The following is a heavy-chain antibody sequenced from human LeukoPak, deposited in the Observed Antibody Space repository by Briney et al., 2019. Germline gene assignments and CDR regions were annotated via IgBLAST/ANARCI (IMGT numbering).Heavy chain of an antibody. CDR3: ARWYCSSSNCYYDY. V-gene: IGHV3-53*01. D-gene: IGHD2-2*01. CDR2: IYNTGGT. J-gene: IGHJ4*02. CDR1: GFTVSSNY. Sequence: PEGSLRLSCAASGFTVSSNYMSWVRQAPGKGLEWVSFIYNTGGTNYADSVKGRFTISRDNSKNTLSLQMNSLRAEDTAVYYCARWYCSSSNCYYDYWGQGTPVTVSS.